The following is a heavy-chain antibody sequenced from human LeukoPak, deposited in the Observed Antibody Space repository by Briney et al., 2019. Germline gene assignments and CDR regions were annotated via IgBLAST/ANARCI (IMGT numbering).Heavy chain of an antibody. CDR2: IKQDGSEK. J-gene: IGHJ3*02. V-gene: IGHV3-7*01. D-gene: IGHD3-16*01. CDR1: GFSFSSYW. CDR3: ARESALRAAFDI. Sequence: GGSLRLSCAASGFSFSSYWMSWVRQAPGKGREWVANIKQDGSEKYYVDSVKGRFTISRDNAKNSLYLQMNSLRAEDTAVYYCARESALRAAFDIWGQGTMVTVSS.